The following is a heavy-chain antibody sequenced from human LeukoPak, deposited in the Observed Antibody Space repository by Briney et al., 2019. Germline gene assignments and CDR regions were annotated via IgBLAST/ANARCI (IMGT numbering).Heavy chain of an antibody. CDR2: MNPNSGNT. J-gene: IGHJ6*03. Sequence: ASVKVSCKASGYTFTSYDINWVRQATGQGLEWMGWMNPNSGNTGYAQKFQGRVTMTRNTSISTAYMELSSLRSEDTAVYYCAMPTNSTTFDSYYYYMDVWGKGTTVTVSS. CDR1: GYTFTSYD. CDR3: AMPTNSTTFDSYYYYMDV. D-gene: IGHD2/OR15-2a*01. V-gene: IGHV1-8*01.